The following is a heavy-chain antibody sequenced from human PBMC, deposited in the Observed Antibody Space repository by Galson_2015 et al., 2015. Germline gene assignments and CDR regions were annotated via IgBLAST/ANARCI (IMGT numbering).Heavy chain of an antibody. CDR3: AKSGTGSYYYYYIDV. J-gene: IGHJ6*03. CDR1: GFTLSNYA. Sequence: SLRLSCAAAGFTLSNYAMSWVRQAPGKGLEWVSGISGSGGTTYYADSLKGRFTISRDNSKNTLYLQMNSLRAEDTAIYYCAKSGTGSYYYYYIDVSGTATTVTVSS. V-gene: IGHV3-23*01. D-gene: IGHD6-13*01. CDR2: ISGSGGTT.